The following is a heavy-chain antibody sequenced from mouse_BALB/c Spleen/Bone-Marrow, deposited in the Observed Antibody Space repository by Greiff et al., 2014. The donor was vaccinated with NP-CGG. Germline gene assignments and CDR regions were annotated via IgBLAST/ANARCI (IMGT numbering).Heavy chain of an antibody. D-gene: IGHD2-10*02. CDR3: ARHESYGNDLYFDV. CDR1: GYTSTEYI. V-gene: IGHV1-62-2*01. CDR2: FYPGSGSI. Sequence: QVQLQQSGAGLVKPGASVKLSCKASGYTSTEYIIHWVKQRSGQGLEWIGWFYPGSGSIKYNEKFKDKATLTADKSSSTVYMELSRLTSEDSAVYVCARHESYGNDLYFDVWGAGTTVTVSS. J-gene: IGHJ1*01.